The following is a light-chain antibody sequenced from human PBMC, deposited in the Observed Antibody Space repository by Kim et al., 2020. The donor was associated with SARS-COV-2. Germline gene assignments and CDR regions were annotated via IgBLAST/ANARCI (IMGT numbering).Light chain of an antibody. V-gene: IGLV3-9*01. CDR1: NIGSKN. Sequence: VALEQTARITGGGNNIGSKNVHWYQQKPGQAPVLFIYRDSNRPSGIPERFSGSNSGNTATLTISRAQAGDEADYYCQVWDSSTVVFGGGTQLTVL. CDR2: RDS. J-gene: IGLJ2*01. CDR3: QVWDSSTVV.